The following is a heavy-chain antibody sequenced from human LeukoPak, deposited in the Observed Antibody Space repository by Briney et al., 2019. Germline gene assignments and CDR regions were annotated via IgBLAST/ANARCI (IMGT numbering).Heavy chain of an antibody. CDR3: AKDSIAVAGRRGGFDY. J-gene: IGHJ4*02. V-gene: IGHV3-23*01. Sequence: GGSLRLSCAASGFTFSNYAMSWVRQAPGKGLEWVSSISGSGGSTYYADSVKGRFTISRANSKTRLYLQLNNLRAEDTAVYYCAKDSIAVAGRRGGFDYWGQGTLVTVSS. D-gene: IGHD6-19*01. CDR2: ISGSGGST. CDR1: GFTFSNYA.